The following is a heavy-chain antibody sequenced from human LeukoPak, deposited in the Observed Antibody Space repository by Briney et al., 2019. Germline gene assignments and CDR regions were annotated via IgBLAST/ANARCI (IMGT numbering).Heavy chain of an antibody. V-gene: IGHV4-39*07. CDR2: IYYSGST. J-gene: IGHJ5*02. D-gene: IGHD6-13*01. Sequence: SETLSLTCTVSGGSISSSSYYWGWLRQPPGKGLEWLGSIYYSGSTYYNPSLKSRVTISVDTSKNQFSLKLSSVTAADTAVYYCARDWALIAAAEWFDPWGQGTLVTVSS. CDR3: ARDWALIAAAEWFDP. CDR1: GGSISSSSYY.